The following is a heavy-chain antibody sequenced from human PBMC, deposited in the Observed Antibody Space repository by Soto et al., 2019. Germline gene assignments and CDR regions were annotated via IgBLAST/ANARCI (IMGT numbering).Heavy chain of an antibody. CDR1: GGSISSSSYS. Sequence: SQTLSLTCTVSGGSISSSSYSWGWIRQPPGKGLEWIGSIYYSGSSYYNPSLKSRVTIYVDTSKNQFSLKLSSVTAADTAVYFCARVVMVSATDYFQHWGQGTLVTVSS. CDR3: ARVVMVSATDYFQH. V-gene: IGHV4-39*01. J-gene: IGHJ1*01. CDR2: IYYSGSS. D-gene: IGHD2-15*01.